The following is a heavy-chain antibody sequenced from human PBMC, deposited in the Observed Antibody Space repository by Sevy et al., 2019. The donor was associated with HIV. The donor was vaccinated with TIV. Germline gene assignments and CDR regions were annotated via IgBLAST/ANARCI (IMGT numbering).Heavy chain of an antibody. CDR2: IYYSGST. CDR1: GGSINSNSYY. CDR3: ARRWIVVVARAFDI. V-gene: IGHV4-39*01. D-gene: IGHD2-15*01. Sequence: SETLSLTCTVSGGSINSNSYYWGWIRQPPGKGLEGFVSIYYSGSTYYNTSLKSRVTISVDTSNNQFSLKLRSVTAADTAVYYCARRWIVVVARAFDIWGQGTMVTVSS. J-gene: IGHJ3*02.